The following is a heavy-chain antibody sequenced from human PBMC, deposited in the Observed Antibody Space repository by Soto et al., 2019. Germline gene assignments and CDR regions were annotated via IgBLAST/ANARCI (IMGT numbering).Heavy chain of an antibody. Sequence: PSETLSLTCTVSGGSISSGDYYWSWIRQPPGKGLEWIGYIYYSGSTYYNPSLKSRVTISVDTSKNQFSLKLSSVTAADTAVYYYARAGGNMVRGRNGMDVWGQGTTVTVSS. CDR3: ARAGGNMVRGRNGMDV. D-gene: IGHD3-10*01. V-gene: IGHV4-30-4*01. CDR2: IYYSGST. J-gene: IGHJ6*02. CDR1: GGSISSGDYY.